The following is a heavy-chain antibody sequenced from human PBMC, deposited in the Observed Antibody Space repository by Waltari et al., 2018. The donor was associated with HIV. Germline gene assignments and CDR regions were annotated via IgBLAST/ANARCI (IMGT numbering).Heavy chain of an antibody. CDR2: INPRGTS. D-gene: IGHD3-16*01. Sequence: QVQLQERGAGQVKPTETLSLTCALHRATFTGYYWSWLRQTPGQGLEWIGEINPRGTSNYNPSLKSRVTMSIDTSKNQFSLKLTSVTAADTAVYYCARGPFYYDLGGAALVRSDYSYYYGLDAWGQGTTVTVS. J-gene: IGHJ6*02. CDR1: RATFTGYY. CDR3: ARGPFYYDLGGAALVRSDYSYYYGLDA. V-gene: IGHV4-34*01.